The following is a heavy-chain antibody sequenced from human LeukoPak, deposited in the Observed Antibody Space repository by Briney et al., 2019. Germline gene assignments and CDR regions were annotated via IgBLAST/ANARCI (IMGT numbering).Heavy chain of an antibody. CDR1: GFTFSSYS. CDR2: ISSSSYI. Sequence: GGSLRLSCAASGFTFSSYSMNWVRQAPGKGLEWVSSISSSSYIYYADSVKGRFTISRDNAKNSLYLQMNSLRAEDTAVYYCARDPYYYGSGSHPFEYWGQGTLVTVSS. D-gene: IGHD3-10*01. V-gene: IGHV3-21*01. J-gene: IGHJ4*02. CDR3: ARDPYYYGSGSHPFEY.